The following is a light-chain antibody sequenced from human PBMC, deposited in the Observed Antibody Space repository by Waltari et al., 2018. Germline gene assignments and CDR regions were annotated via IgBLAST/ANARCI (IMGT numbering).Light chain of an antibody. J-gene: IGKJ1*01. CDR1: QSVSSN. CDR2: GAS. V-gene: IGKV3-15*01. CDR3: QQYNNWPPWT. Sequence: VMTQSPATLSVSPGEGATLSCRASQSVSSNLDWYQQKPGQAPRLLIYGASTRATGIPARFSGSGSGTEFSLTISSMQSEDFAIYYCQQYNNWPPWTFGQGTKVEIK.